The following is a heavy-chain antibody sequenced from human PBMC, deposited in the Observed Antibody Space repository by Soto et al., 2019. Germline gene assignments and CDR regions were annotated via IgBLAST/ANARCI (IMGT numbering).Heavy chain of an antibody. CDR3: SRVTYGVVATSMDV. Sequence: QVQLQESGPGLVKPSETLSLTCTVSGGSINSDYWSWVRQPPGKGLEWIGYVHYSGSPKYNPSLTGRVSILVDTSKTQFSLKLSSVTAADTAVYYCSRVTYGVVATSMDVWGQGTTVNVSS. J-gene: IGHJ6*02. CDR1: GGSINSDY. CDR2: VHYSGSP. V-gene: IGHV4-59*01. D-gene: IGHD5-12*01.